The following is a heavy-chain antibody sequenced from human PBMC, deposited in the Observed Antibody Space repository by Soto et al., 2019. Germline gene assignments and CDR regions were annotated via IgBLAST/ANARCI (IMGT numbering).Heavy chain of an antibody. D-gene: IGHD6-13*01. J-gene: IGHJ3*01. CDR3: AKDQGIAASHGID. Sequence: QVQLVESGGGVVQPGRSLRLSCAASGFTFNNYGMHWVRQAPGKGLEWVATISNDGSDKYYSDSVKVRLTISRDNSKNTVYLQMNSLRAEETAVYYCAKDQGIAASHGIDWGQGTMVTVSS. V-gene: IGHV3-30*18. CDR1: GFTFNNYG. CDR2: ISNDGSDK.